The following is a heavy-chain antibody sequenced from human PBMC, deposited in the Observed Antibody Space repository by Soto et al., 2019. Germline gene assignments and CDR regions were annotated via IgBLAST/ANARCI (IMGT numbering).Heavy chain of an antibody. J-gene: IGHJ3*02. CDR3: AHSSGYDGGDDAFDI. D-gene: IGHD5-12*01. V-gene: IGHV2-5*02. Sequence: QITLKESGPTLVKPTQTLTLTCTFSGFSLSTSGVGVGWIRQPPGKALEWLALIYWDDDKRYSPSLKSRLTITKYTAKHQVVLTMTNMDPVDTATYYRAHSSGYDGGDDAFDIWGQGTMVTVSS. CDR2: IYWDDDK. CDR1: GFSLSTSGVG.